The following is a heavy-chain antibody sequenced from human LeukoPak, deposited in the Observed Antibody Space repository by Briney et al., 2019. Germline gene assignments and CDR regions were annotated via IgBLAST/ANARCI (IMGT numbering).Heavy chain of an antibody. V-gene: IGHV3-21*01. CDR3: ARAPIAVAGTDY. CDR1: GFTFSSYS. Sequence: GGSLRLSCAASGFTFSSYSMNWVCQAPGKWLEWVSSISSSSSYIYYADSVKGRFTISRDNAKYSLYLQMNSLRAEDTAVYYCARAPIAVAGTDYWGQGTLVTVSS. J-gene: IGHJ4*02. D-gene: IGHD6-19*01. CDR2: ISSSSSYI.